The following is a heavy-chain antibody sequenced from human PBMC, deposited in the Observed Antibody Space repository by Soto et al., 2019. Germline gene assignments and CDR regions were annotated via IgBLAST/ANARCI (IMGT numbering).Heavy chain of an antibody. CDR1: GYTFTSYY. J-gene: IGHJ6*02. CDR3: ARGDIVLVPAATGYYYYGMDV. D-gene: IGHD2-2*01. V-gene: IGHV1-46*01. Sequence: ASVKVSCKASGYTFTSYYMHWVRQAPGQGLEWMGIINPSGGSTSYAQKFQGRVTMTRDTSTSTVYMELSSLRSEDTAVYYCARGDIVLVPAATGYYYYGMDVWGQGTTVTVSS. CDR2: INPSGGST.